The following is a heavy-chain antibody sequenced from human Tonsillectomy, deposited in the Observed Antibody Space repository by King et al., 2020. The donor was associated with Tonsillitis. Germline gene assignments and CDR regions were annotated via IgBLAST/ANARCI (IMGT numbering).Heavy chain of an antibody. J-gene: IGHJ4*02. CDR1: GFTFNSYE. CDR3: ARDMLGGSYPLDY. Sequence: VQLVESGGGLVQPGGSLRLSCAASGFTFNSYEMNWVRQAPGKGLEWVSYISSSGYTIYYADSVKGRFTISRDNAKNSLYLQMNSLRAEDTAVYYCARDMLGGSYPLDYWGQGTLVTVSS. D-gene: IGHD1-26*01. CDR2: ISSSGYTI. V-gene: IGHV3-48*03.